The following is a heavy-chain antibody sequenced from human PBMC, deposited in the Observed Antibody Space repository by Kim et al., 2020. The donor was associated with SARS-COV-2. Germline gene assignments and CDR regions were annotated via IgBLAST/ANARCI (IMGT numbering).Heavy chain of an antibody. D-gene: IGHD6-13*01. V-gene: IGHV3-74*01. J-gene: IGHJ4*02. CDR3: ATIAAAGPSVV. Sequence: RTSNEDTVKGRFTISRDNAKNTLYLQMNSLGAEDTAVYYCATIAAAGPSVVWGQGTLVTVSS. CDR2: RT.